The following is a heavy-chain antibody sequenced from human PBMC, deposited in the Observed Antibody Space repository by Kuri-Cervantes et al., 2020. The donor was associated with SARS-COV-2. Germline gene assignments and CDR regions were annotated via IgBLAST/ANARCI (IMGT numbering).Heavy chain of an antibody. CDR3: AKTKGVDTAMDCIDY. CDR1: GFTFSSYS. J-gene: IGHJ4*02. D-gene: IGHD5-18*01. V-gene: IGHV3-21*01. Sequence: GGSLRLSCAASGFTFSSYSMNWVRQAPGKGLEWVSSISSSSSYIYYADSVKGRFTISRGNAKNSLYLQMNSLRAEDTAVYYCAKTKGVDTAMDCIDYWGQGTLVTVSS. CDR2: ISSSSSYI.